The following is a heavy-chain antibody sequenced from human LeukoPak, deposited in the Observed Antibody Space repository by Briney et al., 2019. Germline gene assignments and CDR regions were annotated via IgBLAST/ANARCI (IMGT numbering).Heavy chain of an antibody. J-gene: IGHJ4*02. Sequence: SETLSLTCAVYGGSFSGYYWSWIRQPPGKGLEWIGEINHSGSTNYNPSLKSLVTISVDTSKHQFSLKLSSVTAADPAVYYCAGRGDYYFDYWGQGTLVTVSS. CDR1: GGSFSGYY. D-gene: IGHD2-21*02. CDR2: INHSGST. V-gene: IGHV4-34*01. CDR3: AGRGDYYFDY.